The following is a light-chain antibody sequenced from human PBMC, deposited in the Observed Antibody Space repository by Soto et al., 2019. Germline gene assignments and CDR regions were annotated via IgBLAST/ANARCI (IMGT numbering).Light chain of an antibody. CDR2: NAS. V-gene: IGKV1-5*01. J-gene: IGKJ2*01. CDR3: QQYNSYSPYT. CDR1: QSFSSW. Sequence: DIPMTQSPSTLSASVGDRVTITCRASQSFSSWLAWYQQKPGKAPKLLVYNASSLQSGVPSRFSGSGSGTEFTLTISSLQPDDFATYYCQQYNSYSPYTFGQGTNLEIK.